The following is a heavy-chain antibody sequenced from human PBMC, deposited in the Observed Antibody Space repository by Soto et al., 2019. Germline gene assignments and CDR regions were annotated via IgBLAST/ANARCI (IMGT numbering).Heavy chain of an antibody. CDR3: ARDKGIAAAGTGYYYGMDV. CDR1: GFTFSSYG. D-gene: IGHD6-13*01. Sequence: GGSLRLSCAASGFTFSSYGMHWVRQAPGKGLEWVAVIWYDGSNKYYADSVKGRFTISRDNSKNTLYLQMNSLRAEDTAVYYCARDKGIAAAGTGYYYGMDVWGQGTTVTVSS. V-gene: IGHV3-33*01. CDR2: IWYDGSNK. J-gene: IGHJ6*02.